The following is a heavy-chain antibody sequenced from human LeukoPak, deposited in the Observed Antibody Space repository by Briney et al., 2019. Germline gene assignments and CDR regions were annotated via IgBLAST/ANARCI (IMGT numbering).Heavy chain of an antibody. J-gene: IGHJ4*02. CDR3: ARVVPAVTGSDY. CDR1: GYTFTSYD. V-gene: IGHV1-8*01. D-gene: IGHD2-2*01. CDR2: MNPNSGNT. Sequence: ASVKVSCKASGYTFTSYDINWVRQATGQGLEWMGWMNPNSGNTGYAQKFQGRVTMTRNTSISAAYMEPSSLRSEDTAVYYCARVVPAVTGSDYWGQGTLVTVSS.